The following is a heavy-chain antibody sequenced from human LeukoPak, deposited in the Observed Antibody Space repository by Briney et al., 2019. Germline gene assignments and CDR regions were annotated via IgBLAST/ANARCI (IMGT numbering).Heavy chain of an antibody. V-gene: IGHV3-30*18. CDR1: GFTFSNYW. D-gene: IGHD2-21*01. CDR3: AKDLNRGLPDY. CDR2: ISDDGSNE. Sequence: GGSLRLSCAASGFTFSNYWMTWVRQAPGKGLEWVAVISDDGSNEYYADSVKGRFTISRDNSKNMLYLQMSSLRAEDTAVYYCAKDLNRGLPDYWGQGTLVIVSS. J-gene: IGHJ4*02.